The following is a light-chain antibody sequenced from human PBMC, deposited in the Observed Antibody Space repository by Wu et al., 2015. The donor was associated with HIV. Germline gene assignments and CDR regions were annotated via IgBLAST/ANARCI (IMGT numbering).Light chain of an antibody. CDR2: KAS. CDR1: QNIGTX. J-gene: IGKJ1*01. Sequence: SVGRQSFHHLRASQNIGTXLAWYQHKPGKAPKLLIYKASSLETGVPSRFSGSGSGTEFTLTISSLQPDDFAIYYCQQYNALSTFGQGTKAEI. CDR3: QQYNALST. V-gene: IGKV1-5*03.